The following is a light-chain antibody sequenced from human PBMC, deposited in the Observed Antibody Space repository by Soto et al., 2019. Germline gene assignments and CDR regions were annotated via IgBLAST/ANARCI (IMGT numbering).Light chain of an antibody. CDR2: DVN. CDR3: CSYEGTYSFRV. CDR1: SSDVGAYNY. J-gene: IGLJ2*01. Sequence: QSALTQPRSVSGSPGHSVTISCTGTSSDVGAYNYVSWYQQHPGKAPKLIIYDVNKRPSGVPDRFSGSKSANTASLTISGLQAEDEGDYFCCSYEGTYSFRVFGGGTKVTVL. V-gene: IGLV2-11*01.